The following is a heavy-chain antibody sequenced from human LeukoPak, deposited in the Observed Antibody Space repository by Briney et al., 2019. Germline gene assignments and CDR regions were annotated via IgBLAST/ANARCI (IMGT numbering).Heavy chain of an antibody. CDR3: AREYWNDY. CDR2: IYYSGST. Sequence: SETLSLTYTVSGGSINGYYWSWIRQPPGKGLEWIGYIYYSGSTNYNPSLKSRVTISVDTSKNQFSLKLSSVTAADTAVYYCAREYWNDYWGQGSLVTVSS. CDR1: GGSINGYY. J-gene: IGHJ4*02. V-gene: IGHV4-59*12. D-gene: IGHD1-1*01.